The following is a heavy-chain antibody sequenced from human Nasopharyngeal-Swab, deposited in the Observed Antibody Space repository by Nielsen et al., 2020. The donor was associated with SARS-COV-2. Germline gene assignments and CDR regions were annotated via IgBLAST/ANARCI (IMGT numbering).Heavy chain of an antibody. J-gene: IGHJ4*02. Sequence: GESLKISCAASGFTFNDYGMSWVRQATGKGLEWVSAVGIPGDTYYAGSVKGRFTISREDAKNSLYLQMNNLRAADTAVYYCARATHDYGDYRFDFWGQGTLVTVSS. V-gene: IGHV3-13*01. CDR1: GFTFNDYG. CDR2: VGIPGDT. D-gene: IGHD4-17*01. CDR3: ARATHDYGDYRFDF.